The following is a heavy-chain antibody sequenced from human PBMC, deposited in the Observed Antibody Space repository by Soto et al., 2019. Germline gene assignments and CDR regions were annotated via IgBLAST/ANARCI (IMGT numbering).Heavy chain of an antibody. Sequence: QVQLVQSGAEVKKPGASVRVSCKASGYTFTSYYIHWVRQAPGQGLEWMAIVNPTGGSTNYAQKFQGRVTVTFDTSTSTVFMELNSLRYEDTAVYYSARHLAAGDSWGQGTLVTVSS. CDR2: VNPTGGST. CDR3: ARHLAAGDS. CDR1: GYTFTSYY. V-gene: IGHV1-46*03. D-gene: IGHD6-25*01. J-gene: IGHJ4*02.